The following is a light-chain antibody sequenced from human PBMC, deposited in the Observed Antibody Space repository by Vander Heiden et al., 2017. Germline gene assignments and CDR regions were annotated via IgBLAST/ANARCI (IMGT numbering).Light chain of an antibody. J-gene: IGKJ1*01. V-gene: IGKV4-1*01. CDR3: QQYYSTPRT. CDR1: QSVLYSSNNKNY. Sequence: DIVLTQSPESMAVSLGERDTINCKSSQSVLYSSNNKNYLAWYQQKPGQPPKLLIYWASTRESGVPDRFSGSGSGTDFTLTISSLQAEDVAVYYCQQYYSTPRTFGQGTKVESK. CDR2: WAS.